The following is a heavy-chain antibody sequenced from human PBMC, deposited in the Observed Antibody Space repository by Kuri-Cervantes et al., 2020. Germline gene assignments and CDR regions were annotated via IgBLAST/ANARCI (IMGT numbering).Heavy chain of an antibody. D-gene: IGHD2-8*01. CDR3: AKCRGSRCLNGDWFFDL. Sequence: GGSLRLSCAASGFTFSSYSMNWVRQAPGKGLEWVSSISSSSSYIYYADSVKGRFTISRDNAKNSLYLQMNSLRAEDTAVYYCAKCRGSRCLNGDWFFDLWGRGTLVTVSS. CDR1: GFTFSSYS. CDR2: ISSSSSYI. J-gene: IGHJ2*01. V-gene: IGHV3-21*01.